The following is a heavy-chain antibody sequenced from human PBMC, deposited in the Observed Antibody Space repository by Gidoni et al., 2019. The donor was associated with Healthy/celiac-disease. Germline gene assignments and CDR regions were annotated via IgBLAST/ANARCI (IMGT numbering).Heavy chain of an antibody. V-gene: IGHV3-7*01. CDR1: GFTFRSYW. D-gene: IGHD6-13*01. CDR3: ARDIPTYSSSWERIIHWYFDL. J-gene: IGHJ2*01. CDR2: IKQDGSEK. Sequence: EVQLVESGGGLVQPGGSLRLPCAASGFTFRSYWMSWVRQAPGKGLELVANIKQDGSEKDYVDSVKGRFTISRDNAKNSLYLQMNSLRAEDTAVYYCARDIPTYSSSWERIIHWYFDLWGRGTLVTVSS.